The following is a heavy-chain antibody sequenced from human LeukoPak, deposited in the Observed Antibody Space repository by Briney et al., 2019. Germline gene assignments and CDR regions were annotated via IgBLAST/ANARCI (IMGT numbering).Heavy chain of an antibody. D-gene: IGHD3-3*01. CDR2: IYPDDSDT. J-gene: IGHJ4*02. V-gene: IGHV5-51*01. CDR1: GYSFTDHW. Sequence: GESLKISCKGSGYSFTDHWIGWVRQMPRKGLEWMGIIYPDDSDTRYSPSFQGQVTMSADKSISTAYLQWSSLKASDTAMYYRVRRFLGYERSYDYWGQGTLVTVSS. CDR3: VRRFLGYERSYDY.